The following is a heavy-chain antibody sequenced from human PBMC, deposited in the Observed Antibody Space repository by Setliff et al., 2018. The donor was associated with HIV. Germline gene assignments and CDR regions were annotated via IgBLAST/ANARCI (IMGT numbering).Heavy chain of an antibody. Sequence: SETLSLTCTVSGGSIRTGAYYWGWIRQPPGKGLEWIGSIYYDGRTFYKPSLKSRLTISVDTSKNQFSLSLNSVTAAHTAVDFCARGGAVSADFDSWGQGTLVTVSS. CDR3: ARGGAVSADFDS. V-gene: IGHV4-39*07. CDR1: GGSIRTGAYY. J-gene: IGHJ5*01. D-gene: IGHD3-16*01. CDR2: IYYDGRT.